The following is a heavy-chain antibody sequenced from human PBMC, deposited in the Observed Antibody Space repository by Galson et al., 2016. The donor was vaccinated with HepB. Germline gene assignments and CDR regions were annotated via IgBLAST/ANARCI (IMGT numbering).Heavy chain of an antibody. V-gene: IGHV1-2*04. CDR1: GYTFTDYS. D-gene: IGHD2-15*01. CDR2: INPNSGGT. J-gene: IGHJ6*02. Sequence: SVKVSCKASGYTFTDYSMHWVRQAPGQGLEWMGWINPNSGGTNYAQKFQGWVTMTRDTSISTAYLELSRLRADDSAVYYCAREKVEDTSNVFYYYGRDVWGQGTTVTVSS. CDR3: AREKVEDTSNVFYYYGRDV.